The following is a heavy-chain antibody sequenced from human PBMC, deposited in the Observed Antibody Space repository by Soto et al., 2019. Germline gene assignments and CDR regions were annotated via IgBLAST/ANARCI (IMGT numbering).Heavy chain of an antibody. CDR2: INHSGST. V-gene: IGHV4-34*01. Sequence: SETLSLTCAVYGGSFSGYYWSWIRQPPGKGLEWIGEINHSGSTNYNPSLKSRVTISVDTSKNQFSLKLSSVTAADTAVYYCARTYYDSSGYVSAFDIWGQGTMVTVSS. CDR3: ARTYYDSSGYVSAFDI. CDR1: GGSFSGYY. D-gene: IGHD3-22*01. J-gene: IGHJ3*02.